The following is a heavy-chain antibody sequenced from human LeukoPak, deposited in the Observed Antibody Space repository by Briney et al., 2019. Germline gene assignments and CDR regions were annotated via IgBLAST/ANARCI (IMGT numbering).Heavy chain of an antibody. J-gene: IGHJ6*04. CDR2: ISSSSSYT. D-gene: IGHD5-18*01. V-gene: IGHV3-11*06. CDR1: GFTFSDYY. Sequence: GGSLRLSCAASGFTFSDYYMSWIHQAPGKGLEWVSYISSSSSYTNYADSVKGRSTISRDNAKNSLYLQMNSLRAEDTAVYYCARDTAMVYYYGMDVWGKGTTVTVSS. CDR3: ARDTAMVYYYGMDV.